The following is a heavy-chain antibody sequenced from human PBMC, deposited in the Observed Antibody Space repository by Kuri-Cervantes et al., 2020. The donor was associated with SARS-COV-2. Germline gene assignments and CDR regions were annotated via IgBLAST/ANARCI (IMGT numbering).Heavy chain of an antibody. CDR1: GFTFSSYW. J-gene: IGHJ4*02. Sequence: GGSLRLSCAASGFTFSSYWMSWVRQAPGKGLEWVANIKQDGSEKYYVDSVKGRFAISRDNAKNSLYLQMNSLRAEDTAVYYCARNPQLSPWLIYLDYWGQGTLVTVSS. CDR3: ARNPQLSPWLIYLDY. V-gene: IGHV3-7*01. CDR2: IKQDGSEK. D-gene: IGHD5-18*01.